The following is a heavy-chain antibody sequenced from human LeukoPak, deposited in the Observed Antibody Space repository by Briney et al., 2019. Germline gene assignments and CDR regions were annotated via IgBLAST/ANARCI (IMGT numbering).Heavy chain of an antibody. D-gene: IGHD2-15*01. CDR3: ATDFYCSGGSCYSLSAFDI. CDR2: INPNSGGT. CDR1: GYTFTGYY. Sequence: ASVKVSCKASGYTFTGYYVHWVRQAPGQGLEWMRWINPNSGGTNYAQKFQGRVTMTRDTSISTAYMELSRLRSDDTAVYYCATDFYCSGGSCYSLSAFDIWGQGTMVTVSS. J-gene: IGHJ3*02. V-gene: IGHV1-2*02.